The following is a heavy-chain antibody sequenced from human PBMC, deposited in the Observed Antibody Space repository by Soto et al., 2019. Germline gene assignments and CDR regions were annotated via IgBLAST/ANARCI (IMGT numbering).Heavy chain of an antibody. D-gene: IGHD6-13*01. CDR1: GFTFSSYR. J-gene: IGHJ6*03. Sequence: GGSLRLSCAVSGFTFSSYRMHWVRQAPGKGLVWVSHINRDGSSTTYADSVKGRFTISRDTAKNSLYLQMDSLRAEDTAVYYCARGAQQHLYYYYYYYMDVWGKGTTVTVSS. CDR3: ARGAQQHLYYYYYYYMDV. V-gene: IGHV3-74*01. CDR2: INRDGSST.